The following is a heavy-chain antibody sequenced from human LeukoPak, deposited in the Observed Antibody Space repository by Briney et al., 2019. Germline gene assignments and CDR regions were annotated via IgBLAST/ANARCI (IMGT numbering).Heavy chain of an antibody. V-gene: IGHV4-39*01. Sequence: PSETLSLTCTVSGGSISSSRHYWGWIRQPPGKGLEWIGSIFYSGTTYYNPSLRSRVSLSVDTSENQFSLKLSSVTAADTAVYYCARGKPQRVLYYDILTGYSRVAFDIWGQGTMVTVSS. CDR3: ARGKPQRVLYYDILTGYSRVAFDI. CDR2: IFYSGTT. J-gene: IGHJ3*02. D-gene: IGHD3-9*01. CDR1: GGSISSSRHY.